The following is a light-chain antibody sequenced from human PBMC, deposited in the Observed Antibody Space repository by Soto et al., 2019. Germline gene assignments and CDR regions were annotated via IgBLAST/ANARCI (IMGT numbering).Light chain of an antibody. CDR3: QQYNSYSLT. Sequence: DIQMTQSPSTLSASVGDRVTITCRASQSISSWLAWYQQKPGKAPKLLIYKASSLESGVPSRFSGSGSGTESTLTISSLQPDDFATYYCQQYNSYSLTFGQGTKVDI. V-gene: IGKV1-5*03. CDR1: QSISSW. J-gene: IGKJ1*01. CDR2: KAS.